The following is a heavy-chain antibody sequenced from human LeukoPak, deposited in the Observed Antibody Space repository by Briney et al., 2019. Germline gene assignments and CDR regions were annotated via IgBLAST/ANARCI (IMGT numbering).Heavy chain of an antibody. CDR2: ISGSGGST. CDR3: AKDPSLPYDGSGFGYYGMDV. D-gene: IGHD3-22*01. V-gene: IGHV3-23*01. CDR1: GFTFSSYA. Sequence: GGSLRLSCAASGFTFSSYAMSWVRQAPGKGLEWVSAISGSGGSTYYADSVKGRFTISRDNSKNTLYLQMNSLRAEDTAVYYCAKDPSLPYDGSGFGYYGMDVWGQGTTVTVSS. J-gene: IGHJ6*02.